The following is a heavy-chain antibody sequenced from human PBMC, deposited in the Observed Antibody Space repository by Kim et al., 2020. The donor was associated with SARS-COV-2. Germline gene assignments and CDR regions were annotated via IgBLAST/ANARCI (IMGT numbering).Heavy chain of an antibody. J-gene: IGHJ6*02. V-gene: IGHV1-69*13. CDR2: IIPIFGTA. Sequence: SVKVSCKASGGTFSSYAISWVRQAPGQGLEWMGGIIPIFGTANYAQKFQGRVTITADESTSTAYMELSSLRSEDTAVYYCATCNRIAVARGDYYGMDVWGQGTTVTVSS. D-gene: IGHD6-19*01. CDR3: ATCNRIAVARGDYYGMDV. CDR1: GGTFSSYA.